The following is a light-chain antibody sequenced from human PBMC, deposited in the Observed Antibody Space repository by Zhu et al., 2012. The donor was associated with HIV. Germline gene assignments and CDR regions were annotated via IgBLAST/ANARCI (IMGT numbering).Light chain of an antibody. Sequence: EIVLTQSPGTLSLSPGDRATLSCRASQTITSSYLAWYQQKPGQAPRLLLYGASSRATGIPDRFSGSGSGTDFILTISRVEPEDFAVYYCHQYLSSPETFGQGTKVEIK. CDR2: GAS. CDR1: QTITSSY. V-gene: IGKV3-20*01. J-gene: IGKJ1*01. CDR3: HQYLSSPET.